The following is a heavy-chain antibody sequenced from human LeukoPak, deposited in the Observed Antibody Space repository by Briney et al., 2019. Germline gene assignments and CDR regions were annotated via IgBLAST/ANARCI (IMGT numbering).Heavy chain of an antibody. Sequence: PSQTLSLTCTVSGGSISSSSYYWGWLRQPPGKGLEWIGSIYYSGSTYYNPSRKSRVTISVATSKNQFSLKLSSVTAADTAVYYRASHPGSGGSCYGGEWFDPWGQGTLVTVSS. CDR1: GGSISSSSYY. CDR3: ASHPGSGGSCYGGEWFDP. J-gene: IGHJ5*02. D-gene: IGHD2-15*01. V-gene: IGHV4-39*07. CDR2: IYYSGST.